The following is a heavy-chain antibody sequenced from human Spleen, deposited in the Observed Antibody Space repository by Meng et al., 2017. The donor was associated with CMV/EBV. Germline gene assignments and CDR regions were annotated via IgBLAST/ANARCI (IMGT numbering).Heavy chain of an antibody. Sequence: GGSLRLSCAASGFTFSSHWMTWVRQAPGKGLEWVANINQDGSQKNYVDSVKGRFTISRDNAKNSLFLQMNSLRAEDTAVYYCARGGITGTLEAFDIWGQGTMVTVSS. CDR1: GFTFSSHW. J-gene: IGHJ3*02. CDR2: INQDGSQK. CDR3: ARGGITGTLEAFDI. V-gene: IGHV3-7*01. D-gene: IGHD1/OR15-1a*01.